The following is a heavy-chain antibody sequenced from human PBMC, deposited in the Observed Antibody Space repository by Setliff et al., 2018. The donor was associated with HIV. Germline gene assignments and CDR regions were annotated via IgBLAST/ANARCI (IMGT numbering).Heavy chain of an antibody. CDR3: ATYADRESNRFDP. Sequence: SETLSLTCSVSGGSISSGTYYWGWIRQPPGKGLEWIGSAGSADYGGNAYYNPSLKSRVTISVETSKNQFSLKLTSVTAADTAVYYCATYADRESNRFDPWGQGILVTSPQ. CDR1: GGSISSGTYY. V-gene: IGHV4-39*01. J-gene: IGHJ5*02. D-gene: IGHD3-10*01. CDR2: AGSADYGGNA.